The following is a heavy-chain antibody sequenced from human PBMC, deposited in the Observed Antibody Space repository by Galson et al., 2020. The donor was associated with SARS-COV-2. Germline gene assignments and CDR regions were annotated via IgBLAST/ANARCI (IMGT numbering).Heavy chain of an antibody. CDR2: IYHSGST. CDR1: GYSISSGYY. J-gene: IGHJ5*02. D-gene: IGHD6-13*01. CDR3: ARDCYSSSQNNWFDP. Sequence: SETLSLTCTVSGYSISSGYYWGWIRQPPGKGLEWIGSIYHSGSTYYNPSLKSRVTISVDTSKNQFSLKLSSVTAADTAVYYCARDCYSSSQNNWFDPWGQGTLVTVSS. V-gene: IGHV4-38-2*02.